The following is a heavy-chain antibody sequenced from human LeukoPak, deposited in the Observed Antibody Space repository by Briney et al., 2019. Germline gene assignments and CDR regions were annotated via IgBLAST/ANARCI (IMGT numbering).Heavy chain of an antibody. Sequence: SQTLSLTCAVSGGSIRSGGYSWSWIRQPPGKGLEYIGYIYYSGSSYYNPSLKSRVTISVDRSKNQFSLKLSSVTAADTAVYYCARRRAVAASFDYWGQGTLVTVSS. CDR2: IYYSGSS. V-gene: IGHV4-30-2*01. J-gene: IGHJ4*02. CDR1: GGSIRSGGYS. D-gene: IGHD6-19*01. CDR3: ARRRAVAASFDY.